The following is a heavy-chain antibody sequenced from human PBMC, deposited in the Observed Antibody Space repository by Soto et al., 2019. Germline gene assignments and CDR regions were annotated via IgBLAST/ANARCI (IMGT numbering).Heavy chain of an antibody. Sequence: ASVKVSCKASGGTFSSYAISWVRQAPGQGLEWMGGIIPIFGTANYAQKFQGRVTITADESTSTAYMELSSLRSEDTAVYYCARGRHVEMATNYYYYYMDVWGKGTTVTVSS. CDR2: IIPIFGTA. D-gene: IGHD5-12*01. CDR3: ARGRHVEMATNYYYYYMDV. J-gene: IGHJ6*03. CDR1: GGTFSSYA. V-gene: IGHV1-69*13.